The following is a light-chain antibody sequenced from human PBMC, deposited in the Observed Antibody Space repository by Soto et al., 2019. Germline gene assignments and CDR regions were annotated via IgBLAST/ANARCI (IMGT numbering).Light chain of an antibody. CDR2: GAS. V-gene: IGKV3-20*01. Sequence: EIVLTQSPGTLSLSPGERATLSCRASQRVTSSYLAWYQQKPGQAPRLLIYGASSRAIGIPDRFSGSGSGTNFTLTISRLEAEDFAVYYCQQYGSSPPVTFGPGTKVDFK. CDR1: QRVTSSY. J-gene: IGKJ3*01. CDR3: QQYGSSPPVT.